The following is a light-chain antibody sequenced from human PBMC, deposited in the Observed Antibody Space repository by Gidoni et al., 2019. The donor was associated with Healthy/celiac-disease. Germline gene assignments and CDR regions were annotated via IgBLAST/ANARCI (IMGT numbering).Light chain of an antibody. J-gene: IGKJ1*01. V-gene: IGKV3-15*01. CDR2: GAS. CDR3: QQYNNWWT. CDR1: KSVSSN. Sequence: EILISQSPATLSVCPGERATLSCRASKSVSSNLAWYQKKPRQAPRLLIYGASTRATGIPARFSGSGSGTEFTLTISSLQSEDFAVYYCQQYNNWWTFGQGTKVEIK.